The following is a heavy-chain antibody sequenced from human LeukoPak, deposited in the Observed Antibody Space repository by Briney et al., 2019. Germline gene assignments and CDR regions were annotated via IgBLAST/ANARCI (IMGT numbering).Heavy chain of an antibody. CDR1: GFTFSSYW. D-gene: IGHD2-2*01. V-gene: IGHV3-7*01. Sequence: GGSLRLSCAASGFTFSSYWMSWVRQAPGKGLEWVANIKQDGSEKYYVDSVKGRFTISRDNAKNSLYLQMNSLRAEDTAVYYCAAYCSSTSCYPPVDYWGQGTLVTVSS. J-gene: IGHJ4*02. CDR3: AAYCSSTSCYPPVDY. CDR2: IKQDGSEK.